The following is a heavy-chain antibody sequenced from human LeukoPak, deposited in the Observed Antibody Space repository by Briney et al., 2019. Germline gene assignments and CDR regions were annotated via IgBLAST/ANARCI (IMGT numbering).Heavy chain of an antibody. V-gene: IGHV1-8*01. CDR2: MNPNSGNT. CDR1: GYTFTSYD. Sequence: ASVKVSCKASGYTFTSYDINWVRQATGQGLEWMGWMNPNSGNTGYAQEFQGRVTMTRNTSISTAYMELSSLRSEDTAVYYCARDMTTSGVDPWGQGTLVTVSS. J-gene: IGHJ5*02. CDR3: ARDMTTSGVDP. D-gene: IGHD4-17*01.